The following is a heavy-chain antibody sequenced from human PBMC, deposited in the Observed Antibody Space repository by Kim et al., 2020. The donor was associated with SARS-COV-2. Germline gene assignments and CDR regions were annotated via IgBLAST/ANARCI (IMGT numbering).Heavy chain of an antibody. CDR1: GYTFTGYY. J-gene: IGHJ4*02. Sequence: ASVKVSCKASGYTFTGYYMHWVRQAPGQGLEWMGWINPNSGGTNYAQKFQGRVTMTRDTSISTAYMELSRLRSDDTAVYYCAREWSDDAVADYFDYWGQGTLVTVSS. CDR2: INPNSGGT. D-gene: IGHD6-19*01. CDR3: AREWSDDAVADYFDY. V-gene: IGHV1-2*02.